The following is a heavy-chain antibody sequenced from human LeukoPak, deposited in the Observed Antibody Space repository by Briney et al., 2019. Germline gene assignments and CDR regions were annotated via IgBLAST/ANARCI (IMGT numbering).Heavy chain of an antibody. CDR2: INPSGGST. Sequence: ASVKVSCKASGYTFTSYYMHWVRQDPGQGLEWMGIINPSGGSTSYAQKFQGRVTMTRDTSTSTVYMELSSLRSEDTAVYYCARAEKYYDFWSGYYKPVYFDYWGQGTLVTVSS. V-gene: IGHV1-46*01. CDR1: GYTFTSYY. CDR3: ARAEKYYDFWSGYYKPVYFDY. D-gene: IGHD3-3*01. J-gene: IGHJ4*02.